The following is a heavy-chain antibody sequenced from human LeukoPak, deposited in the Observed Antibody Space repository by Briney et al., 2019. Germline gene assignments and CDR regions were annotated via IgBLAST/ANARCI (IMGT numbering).Heavy chain of an antibody. CDR2: INSDGSST. CDR1: GFTFSTYW. D-gene: IGHD3-22*01. J-gene: IGHJ4*02. Sequence: PGGSLRLSCAASGFTFSTYWMHWVRQAPGKGLVWVSRINSDGSSTTYADSVKGRFTISRDNAKNTLYLQMNSLRAEDTAVYYCARVGYHYNSSGFYLYYFDSWGQGTLVTVSS. V-gene: IGHV3-74*01. CDR3: ARVGYHYNSSGFYLYYFDS.